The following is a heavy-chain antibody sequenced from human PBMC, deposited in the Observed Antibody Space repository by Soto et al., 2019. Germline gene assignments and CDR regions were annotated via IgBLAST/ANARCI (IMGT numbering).Heavy chain of an antibody. CDR2: MNPNSGNT. V-gene: IGHV1-8*01. CDR3: ARGSKYYDFWSGYTRGPTNWFDP. CDR1: GYTFTSYD. D-gene: IGHD3-3*01. Sequence: GASVKGSCKASGYTFTSYDINWVRQAPGQGLEWMGWMNPNSGNTGYAQKFQGRVTMTRNTSISTAYMELSSLRSEDTAVYYCARGSKYYDFWSGYTRGPTNWFDPWGQGTPVTVSS. J-gene: IGHJ5*02.